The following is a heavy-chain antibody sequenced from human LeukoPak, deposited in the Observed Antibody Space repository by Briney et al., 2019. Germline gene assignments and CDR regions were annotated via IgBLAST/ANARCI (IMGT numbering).Heavy chain of an antibody. V-gene: IGHV1-18*01. CDR3: ARDRNDILTGYYMGNYYYYGMDV. J-gene: IGHJ6*02. D-gene: IGHD3-9*01. CDR1: GYTFTSYD. CDR2: ISAYNGNT. Sequence: GASVTVSCKASGYTFTSYDISWVRQAPGQGLEWMGWISAYNGNTNYTQKFQGWVTMTRDTSISTAYMELSRLRSDDTAVYYCARDRNDILTGYYMGNYYYYGMDVWGQGTTVTVSS.